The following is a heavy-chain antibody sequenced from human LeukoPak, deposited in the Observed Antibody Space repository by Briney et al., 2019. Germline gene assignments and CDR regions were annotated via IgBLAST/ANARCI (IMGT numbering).Heavy chain of an antibody. V-gene: IGHV3-23*01. CDR2: ISGSGGST. CDR3: AKDAWRFLQLGAFDI. Sequence: GGSLRLSCAASGFTFSTYAMNWVRQAPGKGLEWVSAISGSGGSTYYADSVKGRFTISRDNSKNTLYLQMNSLRTEDTALYYCAKDAWRFLQLGAFDIWGQGTMVTVSS. J-gene: IGHJ3*02. CDR1: GFTFSTYA. D-gene: IGHD1-1*01.